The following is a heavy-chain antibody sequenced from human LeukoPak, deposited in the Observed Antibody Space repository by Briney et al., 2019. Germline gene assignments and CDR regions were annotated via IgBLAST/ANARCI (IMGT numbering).Heavy chain of an antibody. Sequence: PGGSLRLSCAASGFTVSSYAMHWVRQAPGKGLEWVAVISYDGSNKYYADSVKGRFTISRDNSKNTLYLQMNSLRADDTAVYYCARPLTVVTHTTDYWGQGTLVTVSS. V-gene: IGHV3-30-3*01. CDR3: ARPLTVVTHTTDY. CDR2: ISYDGSNK. D-gene: IGHD2-21*02. J-gene: IGHJ4*02. CDR1: GFTVSSYA.